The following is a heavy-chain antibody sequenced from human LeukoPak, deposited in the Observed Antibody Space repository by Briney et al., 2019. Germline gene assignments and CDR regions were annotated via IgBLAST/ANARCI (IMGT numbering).Heavy chain of an antibody. J-gene: IGHJ4*02. CDR2: ISGSGGST. Sequence: PGGSLRLSCAASGFTFSSYAMSWVRQAPGKGLEWVSAISGSGGSTYYADSVKGRFTISRDNAKNSLYLQMNSLRAEDTAVYYCARANSGSYPLGFDYWGQGTLVTVSS. CDR1: GFTFSSYA. CDR3: ARANSGSYPLGFDY. V-gene: IGHV3-23*01. D-gene: IGHD1-26*01.